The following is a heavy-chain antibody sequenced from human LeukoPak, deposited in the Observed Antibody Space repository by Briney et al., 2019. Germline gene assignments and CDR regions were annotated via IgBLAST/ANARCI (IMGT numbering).Heavy chain of an antibody. CDR3: AKDPSLYYGFDY. V-gene: IGHV3-23*01. J-gene: IGHJ4*02. Sequence: PGGSLRLSCAASGFTFSSYAVSWVRQAPGKGLEWVSAISGSGGSTYYADSVKGRFTISRDNSKNTLYLQMNSLRAEDTAVYYCAKDPSLYYGFDYWGQGTLVTVSS. CDR1: GFTFSSYA. D-gene: IGHD3-10*01. CDR2: ISGSGGST.